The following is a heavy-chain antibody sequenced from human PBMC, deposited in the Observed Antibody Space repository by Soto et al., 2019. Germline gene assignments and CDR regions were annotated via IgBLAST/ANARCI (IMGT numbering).Heavy chain of an antibody. Sequence: PSETLSLTVAVSNSSIRSSNWWSWVRQPPGKGLEWIGEIYHSGSTNYNPSLKSRVTISVDKSKNQFSLKLSSVTAADTAVYYCARVSVVVAATSLYYYMDVWAKGTTVTVSS. CDR3: ARVSVVVAATSLYYYMDV. V-gene: IGHV4-4*02. D-gene: IGHD2-15*01. CDR1: NSSIRSSNW. J-gene: IGHJ6*03. CDR2: IYHSGST.